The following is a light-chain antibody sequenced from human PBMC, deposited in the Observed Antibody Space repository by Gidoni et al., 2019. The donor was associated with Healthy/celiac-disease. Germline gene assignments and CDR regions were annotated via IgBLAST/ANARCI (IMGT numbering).Light chain of an antibody. J-gene: IGKJ4*01. V-gene: IGKV3-15*01. CDR3: QQYNNWPPLIT. Sequence: ELVLTQSPATLSVSPVERATLSCMASQSVSSNLAWYQQKPGQAPRLLIYGASTRATGIPASFSGSGSGTEFTLTISSLQSEDFAVYYCQQYNNWPPLITFGGGTKVEIK. CDR2: GAS. CDR1: QSVSSN.